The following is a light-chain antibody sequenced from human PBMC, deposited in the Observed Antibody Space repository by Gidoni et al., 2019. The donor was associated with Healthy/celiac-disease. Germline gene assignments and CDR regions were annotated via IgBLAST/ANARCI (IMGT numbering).Light chain of an antibody. CDR2: DAS. Sequence: IVLTQSPATLSLSPGERATLSCRASQSVSSYLAWYQQKPGQAPRLRIYDASNRATGIPARFSGSGSGTDFTLTIGSLEPEDLAVYYCQQRSNWPPAFGQGTRLEIK. CDR1: QSVSSY. V-gene: IGKV3-11*01. J-gene: IGKJ5*01. CDR3: QQRSNWPPA.